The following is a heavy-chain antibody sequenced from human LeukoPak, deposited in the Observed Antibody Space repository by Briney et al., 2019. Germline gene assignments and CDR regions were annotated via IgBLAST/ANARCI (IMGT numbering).Heavy chain of an antibody. CDR1: GYTFTSYG. J-gene: IGHJ6*03. D-gene: IGHD3-10*01. CDR2: ISAYNGNT. CDR3: ARDAIEGFGEIDYYYYYMDV. V-gene: IGHV1-18*01. Sequence: GASVKVSCKASGYTFTSYGISWVRQAPGQGLEWMGWISAYNGNTNYAQKLQGRVTMTTDTSTSTAYMELRSLRSDDTAVYYCARDAIEGFGEIDYYYYYMDVWGKGTTVTISS.